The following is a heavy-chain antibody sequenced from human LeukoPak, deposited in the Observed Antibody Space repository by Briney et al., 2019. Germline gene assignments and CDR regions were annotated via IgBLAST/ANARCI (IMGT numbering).Heavy chain of an antibody. J-gene: IGHJ4*02. CDR2: ISGSGGST. CDR3: AKGPTVPLDPYYFDY. V-gene: IGHV3-23*01. D-gene: IGHD4-17*01. CDR1: GLTFSSYA. Sequence: GGSLRLSCAASGLTFSSYAMSWVRQAPGKGLEWVSAISGSGGSTYYADSVKGRFTISRDNSKNTLYLQMNSLRAEDTAVYYCAKGPTVPLDPYYFDYWGQGTLVTVSS.